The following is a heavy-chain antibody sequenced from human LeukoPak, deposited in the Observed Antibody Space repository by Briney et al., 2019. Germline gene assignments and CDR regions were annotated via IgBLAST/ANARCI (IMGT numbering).Heavy chain of an antibody. CDR2: ISYDGSNK. CDR3: AKDWAPYCGGDCYFNY. J-gene: IGHJ4*02. CDR1: GFIFNNYG. Sequence: GGSLRLSCAASGFIFNNYGMHWVRQAPGKGLEWVAVISYDGSNKNYADSVKGRFAISRDSSKNTVYLQMNSLRVEDTAVYYCAKDWAPYCGGDCYFNYWGQGTLVTVSS. D-gene: IGHD2-21*02. V-gene: IGHV3-30*18.